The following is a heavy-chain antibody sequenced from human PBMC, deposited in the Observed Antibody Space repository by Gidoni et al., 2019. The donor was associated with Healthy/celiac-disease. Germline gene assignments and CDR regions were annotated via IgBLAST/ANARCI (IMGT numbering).Heavy chain of an antibody. V-gene: IGHV3-21*01. Sequence: EVQLVESGGGLVKPGGSLRLSCAASGFTFSSYSMNWVRQAPGKGLEWVSSISSSSIYIYYADSVKVRFTISRDNAKNSLYLQMNSLRAEDTAVYYCARRAESTRGIAALVWGPYGMDVWGQGPTVTVSS. CDR2: ISSSSIYI. CDR3: ARRAESTRGIAALVWGPYGMDV. CDR1: GFTFSSYS. J-gene: IGHJ6*02. D-gene: IGHD6-6*01.